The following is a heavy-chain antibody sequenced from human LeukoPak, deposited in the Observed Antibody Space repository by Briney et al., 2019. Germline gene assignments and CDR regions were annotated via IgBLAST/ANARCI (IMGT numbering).Heavy chain of an antibody. CDR1: GFTFSSYG. J-gene: IGHJ4*02. V-gene: IGHV3-33*01. D-gene: IGHD3-22*01. CDR3: ASGSWYDSSFDY. Sequence: PGGSLRLSCAASGFTFSSYGMHWVRQAPGKGLEWVAVIWYDGSNKYYADSVKGRFTISRDNSKNTLYLQMNSLRAEDTAVYYCASGSWYDSSFDYWGQGTLVTVSS. CDR2: IWYDGSNK.